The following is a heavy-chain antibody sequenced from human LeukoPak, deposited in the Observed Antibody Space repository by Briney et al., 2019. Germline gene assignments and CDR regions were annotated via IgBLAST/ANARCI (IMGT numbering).Heavy chain of an antibody. D-gene: IGHD2-21*02. J-gene: IGHJ3*02. V-gene: IGHV3-48*04. Sequence: GSLRLSCAASGFTFSSYAMSWVRQAPGKGLEWVSYISSSGSTIYYADSVKGRFTISRDNAKNSLYLQMNSLRADDTAVYYCARGDSSAFDIWGQGTMVTVSS. CDR3: ARGDSSAFDI. CDR1: GFTFSSYA. CDR2: ISSSGSTI.